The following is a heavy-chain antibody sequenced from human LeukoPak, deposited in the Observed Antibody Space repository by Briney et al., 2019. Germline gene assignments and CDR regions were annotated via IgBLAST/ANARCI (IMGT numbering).Heavy chain of an antibody. CDR1: GFTFSSYA. Sequence: GGSLRLSCAASGFTFSSYAMYWVRQAPGKGLEWVSSISSSSSYIYYADSVKGRFTISRDNAKNSLYLQMNSLRAEDTAVYYCARSPYGSGSSFDYWGQGTLVTVSS. J-gene: IGHJ4*02. D-gene: IGHD3-10*01. CDR3: ARSPYGSGSSFDY. V-gene: IGHV3-21*01. CDR2: ISSSSSYI.